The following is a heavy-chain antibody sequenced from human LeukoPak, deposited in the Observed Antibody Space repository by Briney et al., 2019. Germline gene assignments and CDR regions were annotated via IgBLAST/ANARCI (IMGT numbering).Heavy chain of an antibody. D-gene: IGHD3-10*01. J-gene: IGHJ6*02. CDR3: ARDSLLWFGELLSYGMDV. CDR1: GFTFSSYS. Sequence: PGGSLRLSCAASGFTFSSYSMNWVRQAPGKGLEWVSSISGSSSYIYYADSVKGRFTISRDNAKNSLYLQMNSLRAEDTAVYYCARDSLLWFGELLSYGMDVWGQGTMVTVSS. CDR2: ISGSSSYI. V-gene: IGHV3-21*01.